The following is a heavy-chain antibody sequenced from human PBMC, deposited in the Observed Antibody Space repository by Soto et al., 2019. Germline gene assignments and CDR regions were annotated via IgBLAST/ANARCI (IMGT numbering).Heavy chain of an antibody. CDR3: ARGYSSSSNAFDI. CDR2: IYLRVSP. CDR1: GDSIGITYSY. Sequence: PSETLSLTCTVSGDSIGITYSYWAWIRQCPGMGLDGIGNIYLRVSPNYNPSLKSRVTISVDTSKNQFSLKLSSVTAANTAVYYCARGYSSSSNAFDIWGQAIMVTVSS. D-gene: IGHD6-6*01. J-gene: IGHJ3*02. V-gene: IGHV4-39*07.